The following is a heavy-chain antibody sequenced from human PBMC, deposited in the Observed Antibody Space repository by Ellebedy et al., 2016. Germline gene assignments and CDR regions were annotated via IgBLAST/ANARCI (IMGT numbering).Heavy chain of an antibody. V-gene: IGHV4-31*02. CDR3: ARLGDLSIDAFDV. Sequence: SCTVSGASISRYYWSWIRQHPGKGLEWIGYIYYSGSTYYNPSLKSRVTISVDTSKNQFSLKLSSVTAADTAVYYCARLGDLSIDAFDVWGPGTTVTVAS. CDR1: GASISRYY. D-gene: IGHD3-16*02. CDR2: IYYSGST. J-gene: IGHJ3*01.